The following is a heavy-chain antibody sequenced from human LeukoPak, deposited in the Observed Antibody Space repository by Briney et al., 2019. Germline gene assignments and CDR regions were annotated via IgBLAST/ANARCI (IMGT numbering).Heavy chain of an antibody. CDR3: ARGGQGDGYSADEAFDI. Sequence: SQTLSLACAIFGDSISSNSSWNWIRQSPSRGLEWLGRTYYRSKWYNDYVVSVKSRININPDTSKNQFSLQLNSVTPEDTAVYYCARGGQGDGYSADEAFDIWGQGTMVTVS. J-gene: IGHJ3*02. D-gene: IGHD5-18*01. V-gene: IGHV6-1*01. CDR2: TYYRSKWYN. CDR1: GDSISSNSS.